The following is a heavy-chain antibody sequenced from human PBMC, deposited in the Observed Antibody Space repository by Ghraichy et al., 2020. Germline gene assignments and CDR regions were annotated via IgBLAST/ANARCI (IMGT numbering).Heavy chain of an antibody. CDR1: EFRVATRY. V-gene: IGHV3-53*01. D-gene: IGHD1-14*01. J-gene: IGHJ3*01. Sequence: GGSLRLSCVVSEFRVATRYINWVRRAPGKGLEWVSVVFTDGSTYYADSVKGRFSIFRDNARNTVFLQMNRLTPEDTAMYYCAASGILLTTQRTNDAFDFWGRGTRVTVSS. CDR3: AASGILLTTQRTNDAFDF. CDR2: VFTDGST.